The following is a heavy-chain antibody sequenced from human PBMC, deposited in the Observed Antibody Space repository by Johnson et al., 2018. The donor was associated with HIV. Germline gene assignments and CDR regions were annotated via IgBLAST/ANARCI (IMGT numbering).Heavy chain of an antibody. J-gene: IGHJ3*02. Sequence: VQLLESGGGLVKPGGSLRLSCAASGFTFSDYYMSWIRQAPGKGLEWVSYISSNGITIYYADSVKGRFTISRDNAKNSLYLQMNSLRAEDTAVYYCARETTGTTAAFDIWGQGTMVTVSS. D-gene: IGHD4-17*01. CDR3: ARETTGTTAAFDI. V-gene: IGHV3-11*04. CDR2: ISSNGITI. CDR1: GFTFSDYY.